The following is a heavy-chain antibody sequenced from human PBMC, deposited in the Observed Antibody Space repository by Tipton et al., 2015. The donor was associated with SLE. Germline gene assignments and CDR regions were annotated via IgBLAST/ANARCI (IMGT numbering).Heavy chain of an antibody. V-gene: IGHV4-38-2*02. CDR2: IYHSGTT. CDR3: ARDLRGYNSEFGYYYYMDV. Sequence: TLSLTCAVSGFSITAGYHWVWIRQPPGKGAGWIGGIYHSGTTYYNPSLKSRVTMSVDTSQNQFSMRVTSVTAADTAVYFCARDLRGYNSEFGYYYYMDVWGKGTTVTVSS. D-gene: IGHD3-22*01. J-gene: IGHJ6*03. CDR1: GFSITAGYH.